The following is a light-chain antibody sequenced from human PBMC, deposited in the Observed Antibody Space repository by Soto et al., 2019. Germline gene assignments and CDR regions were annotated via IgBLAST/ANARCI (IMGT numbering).Light chain of an antibody. J-gene: IGLJ3*02. CDR1: SGSVSGSVSTTYY. Sequence: QAVVTQEPSFSVSPGGTVTLTCGLSSGSVSGSVSTTYYPSWYQQTPGQAPRTLIYNTNTRSSGVPDRFSGSILGNKAALTITGAQADDECDYYCVLYMGNGIWVFGGGTKLTVL. CDR2: NTN. CDR3: VLYMGNGIWV. V-gene: IGLV8-61*01.